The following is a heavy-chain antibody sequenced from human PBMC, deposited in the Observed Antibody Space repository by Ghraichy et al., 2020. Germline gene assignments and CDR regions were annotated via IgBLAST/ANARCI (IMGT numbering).Heavy chain of an antibody. D-gene: IGHD3-10*01. CDR1: GYTFSVNY. Sequence: ASVKVSCKASGYTFSVNYIHWVRQAPGQGLEWMGWINPNTGDPNLAQKFQGRVTMTRDTSISTVYMELTDLNSNYTALYYCARGPRGYLDYWGQGTLVTVSS. J-gene: IGHJ4*02. CDR3: ARGPRGYLDY. V-gene: IGHV1-2*02. CDR2: INPNTGDP.